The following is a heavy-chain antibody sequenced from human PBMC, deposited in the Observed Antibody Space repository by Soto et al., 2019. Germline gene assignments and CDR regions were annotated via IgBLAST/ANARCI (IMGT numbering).Heavy chain of an antibody. V-gene: IGHV3-33*01. J-gene: IGHJ4*02. CDR3: ARGDSSSRDLGY. CDR1: GFSFSSYD. CDR2: IWDDGSNK. Sequence: QVQLVESGGGVVQPGTSLRLSCAASGFSFSSYDIHWVRQAPGKGLEWVAVIWDDGSNKYYADSVKGRFIISRDNSKNTLYLQMNSLRGDDTAVYYCARGDSSSRDLGYWGKGTLVTVSS. D-gene: IGHD6-13*01.